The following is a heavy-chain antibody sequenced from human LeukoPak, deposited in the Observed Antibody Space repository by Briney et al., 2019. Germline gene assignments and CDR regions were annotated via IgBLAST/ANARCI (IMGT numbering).Heavy chain of an antibody. Sequence: GRSLRLSCAAPGFTFSSYGMHWVRQAPGKGLEWVALIWFDGSNKYYADSVKGRFTISRDNSKNTLYLQMDSLRDEDTAVYYCARDRGYSYGHCFDYWGQGTLVTVSS. D-gene: IGHD5-18*01. CDR3: ARDRGYSYGHCFDY. V-gene: IGHV3-33*01. CDR2: IWFDGSNK. J-gene: IGHJ4*02. CDR1: GFTFSSYG.